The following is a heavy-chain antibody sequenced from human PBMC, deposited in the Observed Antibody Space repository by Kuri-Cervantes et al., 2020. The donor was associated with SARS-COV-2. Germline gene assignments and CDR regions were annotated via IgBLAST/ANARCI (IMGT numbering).Heavy chain of an antibody. D-gene: IGHD6-13*01. CDR3: VRGSTYSSSWFDD. CDR2: ISGSGGST. Sequence: GGSLRLSCAASGFTFSSYAMSWVRQAPGKGLEWVSAISGSGGSTYYADSVKGRFTISRDNSKNTLYLQMNSLRAEDTAVYYCVRGSTYSSSWFDDWGQGTLVTVSS. V-gene: IGHV3-23*01. CDR1: GFTFSSYA. J-gene: IGHJ4*02.